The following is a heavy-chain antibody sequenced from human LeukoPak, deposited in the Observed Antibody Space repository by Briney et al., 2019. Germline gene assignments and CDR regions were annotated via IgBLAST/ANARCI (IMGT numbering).Heavy chain of an antibody. J-gene: IGHJ4*02. CDR2: MNPNSGNT. Sequence: ASVKVSCKASGYTFTSYDINWVRQATGQGLEWMGWMNPNSGNTGYAQKFQGRVTMTRNTSISTAYMELSSLGSEDTAVYYCARRYRGVGATNYWGQGTLVTVSS. V-gene: IGHV1-8*01. D-gene: IGHD1-26*01. CDR3: ARRYRGVGATNY. CDR1: GYTFTSYD.